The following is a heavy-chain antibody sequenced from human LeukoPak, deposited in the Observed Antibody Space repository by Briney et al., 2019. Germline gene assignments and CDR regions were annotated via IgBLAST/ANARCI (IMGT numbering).Heavy chain of an antibody. CDR1: GYTFTNFY. Sequence: ASVKVSCTASGYTFTNFYMHWVRQAPGQGLEWMGIINPRGGSASSAQKFQGRVTMTRDTSTSTVYMELSSLRSEDTAVYYCARDYHGSGSLTTFDYWGQGTLVTVSS. CDR2: INPRGGSA. J-gene: IGHJ4*02. D-gene: IGHD3-10*01. V-gene: IGHV1-46*01. CDR3: ARDYHGSGSLTTFDY.